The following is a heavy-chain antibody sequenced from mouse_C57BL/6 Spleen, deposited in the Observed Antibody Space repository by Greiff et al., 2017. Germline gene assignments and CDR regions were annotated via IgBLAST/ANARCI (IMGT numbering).Heavy chain of an antibody. V-gene: IGHV1-50*01. D-gene: IGHD1-1*01. CDR1: GYTFTSYW. CDR2: IDPSDSYT. Sequence: QVQLQQPGAELVKPGASVKLSCKASGYTFTSYWMQWVKQRPGKGLEWIGEIDPSDSYTNYNQKFKGKATLTVDTSSSKAYMQLSSLTSEDSAVYYCARTYYGSSALGYWGQGTTLTVSS. J-gene: IGHJ2*01. CDR3: ARTYYGSSALGY.